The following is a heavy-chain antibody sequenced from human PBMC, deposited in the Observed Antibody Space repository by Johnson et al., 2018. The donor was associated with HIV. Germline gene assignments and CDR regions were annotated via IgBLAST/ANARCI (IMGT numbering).Heavy chain of an antibody. CDR2: ISYDGSNK. V-gene: IGHV3-30-3*01. Sequence: QMLLVESGGGLVQPGGSLRLSCAASGFTFSSYAVHWVRQAPGKGLEWVAIISYDGSNKYYADSVKGRFTISRDNSKNTLYLQMNSLRAEDTAVYYCARPLGPPLWHDAFDIWGQGTMVTVSS. CDR3: ARPLGPPLWHDAFDI. CDR1: GFTFSSYA. J-gene: IGHJ3*02. D-gene: IGHD3-16*01.